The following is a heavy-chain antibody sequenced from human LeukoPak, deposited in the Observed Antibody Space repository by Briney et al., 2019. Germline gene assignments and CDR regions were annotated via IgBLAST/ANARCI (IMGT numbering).Heavy chain of an antibody. D-gene: IGHD4-11*01. Sequence: SETLSPTYTLFGGSVGGYCWSWIRQPPGRGLEWLGYIYYTGSTNHNPSLKSRVTISVDTSKNQFSLKLSSVDAADTAVYFCASYSTSTAFYILGRRTMVTVSS. J-gene: IGHJ3*02. V-gene: IGHV4-59*02. CDR2: IYYTGST. CDR1: GGSVGGYC. CDR3: ASYSTSTAFYI.